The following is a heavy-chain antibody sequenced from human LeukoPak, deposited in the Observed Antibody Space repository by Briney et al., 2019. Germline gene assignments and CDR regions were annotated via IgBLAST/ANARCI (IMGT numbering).Heavy chain of an antibody. V-gene: IGHV5-51*01. CDR1: GYSFSSYW. CDR3: ARHRGDYRRGFDY. Sequence: RGESLKISCKGTGYSFSSYWIGWVREMPGKGLEWMGIIYPGDFDTRYSPSFQGQVTISADKSLSTAYLQWSSLKASDTAMYYCARHRGDYRRGFDYWGQGTLVTVSS. CDR2: IYPGDFDT. J-gene: IGHJ4*02. D-gene: IGHD4-17*01.